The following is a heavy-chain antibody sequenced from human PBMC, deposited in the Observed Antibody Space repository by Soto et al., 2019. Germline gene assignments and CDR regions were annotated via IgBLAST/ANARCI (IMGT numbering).Heavy chain of an antibody. CDR1: GFSFGSFG. CDR3: ARGNLSFDFDS. V-gene: IGHV3-30*03. CDR2: ISRDGSNS. Sequence: QIQLVESGGCVVQPGGSLRLSCSASGFSFGSFGMHWVRQAPGEGLEWVAFISRDGSNSFYGDSVKGRFTLSRDNSRKTVYLQMSNTRDEDTALYYCARGNLSFDFDSWGQGTLVIVSS. J-gene: IGHJ4*02.